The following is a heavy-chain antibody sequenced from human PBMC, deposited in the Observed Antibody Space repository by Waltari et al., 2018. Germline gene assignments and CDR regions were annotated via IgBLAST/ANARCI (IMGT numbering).Heavy chain of an antibody. CDR1: GDFLSDGH. CDR3: ARLPTKYYDSIGWGFFDQ. Sequence: HVQLQESGPGLVKPSETLSLTCTVSGDFLSDGHWTWIRQAPGKGLEWIAYIRNTGGTKCTPSLESRVTVSAVTSKKQFSLRLTSVTAADTAVYYCARLPTKYYDSIGWGFFDQWGQGILVTVSS. D-gene: IGHD3-22*01. CDR2: IRNTGGT. V-gene: IGHV4-59*08. J-gene: IGHJ4*02.